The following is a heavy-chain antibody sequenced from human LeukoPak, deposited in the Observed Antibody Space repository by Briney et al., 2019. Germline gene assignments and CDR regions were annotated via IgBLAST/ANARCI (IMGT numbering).Heavy chain of an antibody. D-gene: IGHD5-18*01. Sequence: PGGSLRLSCAASGFTFSSSAMHWVRQTPGKGLEWVSIIWHDGSRKYYADSVKGRFTISRDNSKNTLYLQMNSLRAEDTAVYYCARVLDTAGMGYWGQGTLVTVSS. CDR2: IWHDGSRK. V-gene: IGHV3-33*01. CDR3: ARVLDTAGMGY. J-gene: IGHJ4*02. CDR1: GFTFSSSA.